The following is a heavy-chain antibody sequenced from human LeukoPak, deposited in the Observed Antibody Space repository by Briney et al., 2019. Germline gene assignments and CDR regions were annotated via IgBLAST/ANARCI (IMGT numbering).Heavy chain of an antibody. J-gene: IGHJ4*02. CDR2: ISAYNSNT. D-gene: IGHD6-13*01. CDR1: GYTFTSYG. CDR3: ARTPSTSETAAGSFDY. Sequence: ASVKVSCKASGYTFTSYGISWVRQAPGQGLEWMGWISAYNSNTKYAQKKLRGRVTMTTDTSTSTAYMELRSLRSDDTAVYYCARTPSTSETAAGSFDYWGQGTLVTVSS. V-gene: IGHV1-18*01.